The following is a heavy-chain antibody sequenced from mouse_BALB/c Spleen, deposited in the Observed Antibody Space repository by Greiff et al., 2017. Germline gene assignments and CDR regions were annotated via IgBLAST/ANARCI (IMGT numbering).Heavy chain of an antibody. CDR2: IRNKANGYTT. V-gene: IGHV7-3*02. CDR3: GRAPYWYFDV. CDR1: GFTFTDYY. J-gene: IGHJ1*01. Sequence: EVQRVESGGGLVQPGGSLRLSCATSGFTFTDYYMRWVRQPPGKALEWLGFIRNKANGYTTEYSASVKGRFTISRDNSQSILYLQMNTLRAEDSATYYGGRAPYWYFDVWGAGTTVTVSS.